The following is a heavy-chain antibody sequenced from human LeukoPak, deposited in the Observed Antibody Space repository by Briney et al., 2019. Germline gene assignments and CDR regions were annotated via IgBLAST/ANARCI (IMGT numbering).Heavy chain of an antibody. V-gene: IGHV4-59*08. D-gene: IGHD3-9*01. CDR1: GGSFSGYY. CDR2: IYYSGST. CDR3: ARSSRGYYDILTGYYNYYYYYMDV. Sequence: SETLSLTCAVYGGSFSGYYWSWIRQPPGKGLEWIGYIYYSGSTNYNPSLKSRVTISVDTSKNQFSLKLSSVTAADTAVYYCARSSRGYYDILTGYYNYYYYYMDVWGKGTTVTISS. J-gene: IGHJ6*03.